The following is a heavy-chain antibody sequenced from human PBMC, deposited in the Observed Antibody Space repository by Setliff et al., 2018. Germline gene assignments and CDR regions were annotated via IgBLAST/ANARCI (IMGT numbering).Heavy chain of an antibody. V-gene: IGHV4-61*01. CDR3: ARGVTSSGWYIYYYYYMDV. CDR2: IYYSGST. J-gene: IGHJ6*03. CDR1: GGSVSSGSYY. Sequence: PSETLSLTCTVSGGSVSSGSYYWSWIRQPPGKGLEWIGYIYYSGSTNYNPSLKSRVTISVDTSKNQFSLKLSSVTAADTAVYYCARGVTSSGWYIYYYYYMDVWGKGTTVTVSS. D-gene: IGHD6-19*01.